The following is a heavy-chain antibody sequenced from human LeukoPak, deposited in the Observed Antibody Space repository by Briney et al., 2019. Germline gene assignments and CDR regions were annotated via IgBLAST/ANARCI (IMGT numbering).Heavy chain of an antibody. V-gene: IGHV3-11*04. CDR1: GFTFSDYY. J-gene: IGHJ6*03. CDR2: ISSSGSTI. Sequence: GGSLRLSCAASGFTFSDYYMSWIRQAPGKGLEWVSYISSSGSTIYYADSVKGRFTISRDNAKNPLYLQMNSLRAEDTAVYYCARDGNYYGSGIILHYYYYYMDVWGKGTTVTVSS. D-gene: IGHD3-10*01. CDR3: ARDGNYYGSGIILHYYYYYMDV.